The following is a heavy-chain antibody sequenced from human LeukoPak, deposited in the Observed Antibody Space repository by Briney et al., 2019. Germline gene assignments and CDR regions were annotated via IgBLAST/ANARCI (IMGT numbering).Heavy chain of an antibody. CDR3: AREWSSGWAEFDY. D-gene: IGHD6-25*01. CDR1: GGSISSYY. CDR2: IYDSGST. Sequence: PSETLSLTCTVSGGSISSYYWSWIRQPPGKGLEWIGDIYDSGSTNYNPSLKGRVTISVDTSKNQFSLKLSSVTAADTAVYYCAREWSSGWAEFDYWGQGTLVTVSS. V-gene: IGHV4-59*01. J-gene: IGHJ4*02.